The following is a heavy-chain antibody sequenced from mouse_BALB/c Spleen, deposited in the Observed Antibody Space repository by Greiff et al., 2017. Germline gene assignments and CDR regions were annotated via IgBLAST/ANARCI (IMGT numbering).Heavy chain of an antibody. J-gene: IGHJ4*01. V-gene: IGHV1-54*03. CDR1: GYAFTNYL. CDR2: INPGSGGT. Sequence: QVQLQQSGAELVRPGTSVKVSCKASGYAFTNYLIEWVKQRPGQGLEWIGVINPGSGGTNYNEKFKGKATLTADKSSSTAYMQLSSLTSDDSAVYFCARYYYGSLYAMDYWGQGTSVTASS. D-gene: IGHD1-1*01. CDR3: ARYYYGSLYAMDY.